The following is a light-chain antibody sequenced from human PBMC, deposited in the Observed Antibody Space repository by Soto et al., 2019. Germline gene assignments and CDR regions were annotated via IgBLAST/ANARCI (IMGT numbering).Light chain of an antibody. CDR2: WAS. V-gene: IGKV4-1*01. J-gene: IGKJ4*01. CDR3: QQYYSSPIT. Sequence: DIVMTQSPDSLAVSLGERATINCKSSQSVSYSSNNKNYLAWYQQKPGQPPKLLIYWASTRESGVPDRFSGSGSGTDFTLTISSLQAEDVAAYYCQQYYSSPITFGGGTKVEIK. CDR1: QSVSYSSNNKNY.